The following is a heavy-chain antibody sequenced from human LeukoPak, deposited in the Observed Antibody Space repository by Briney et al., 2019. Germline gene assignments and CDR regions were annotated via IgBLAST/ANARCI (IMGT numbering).Heavy chain of an antibody. CDR2: ISSSSSYI. CDR1: RFTFSSYN. CDR3: ARGVGATFLAC. J-gene: IGHJ4*02. Sequence: PGGSLRLSCAASRFTFSSYNMNWVRQAPGKGLEWVSSISSSSSYIYYADSVKGRFTISRDNAKNSLYLQMNSLRAEDTAVYYCARGVGATFLACWGQGTLVTVSS. D-gene: IGHD1-26*01. V-gene: IGHV3-21*01.